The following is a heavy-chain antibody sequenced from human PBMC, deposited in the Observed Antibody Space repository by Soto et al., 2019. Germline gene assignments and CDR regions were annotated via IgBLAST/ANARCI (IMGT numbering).Heavy chain of an antibody. Sequence: SETLSLTCTVSGGSISSSSYYWGWIRQPPGKGLEWIGSIYYSGYTYYNPSLKSRVTISVDTSKNQFSLKLSSVTAADTAVYYCARRSRSYEPPRYYYGMDVWGQGTTVTSP. D-gene: IGHD3-3*01. J-gene: IGHJ6*02. CDR2: IYYSGYT. V-gene: IGHV4-39*01. CDR1: GGSISSSSYY. CDR3: ARRSRSYEPPRYYYGMDV.